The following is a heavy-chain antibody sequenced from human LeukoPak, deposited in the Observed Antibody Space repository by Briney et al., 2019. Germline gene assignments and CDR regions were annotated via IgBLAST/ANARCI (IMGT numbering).Heavy chain of an antibody. V-gene: IGHV4-38-2*01. CDR2: IYHSGST. CDR1: GYSISSGYY. D-gene: IGHD2-2*02. CDR3: ARGPAAINY. J-gene: IGHJ4*02. Sequence: SETLSLTCAVSGYSISSGYYWGWIRQPPWKGLEWIGSIYHSGSTYYNPSLKTRVTISVDTSKNQFSLNLSSVTAADTAVYYCARGPAAINYWGQGTLVTVSS.